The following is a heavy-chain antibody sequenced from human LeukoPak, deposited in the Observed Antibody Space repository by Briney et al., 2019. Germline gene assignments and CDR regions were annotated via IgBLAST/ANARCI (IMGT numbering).Heavy chain of an antibody. CDR3: AREKPAYGDFFDY. D-gene: IGHD4-17*01. Sequence: ASVKVSCKASGYIFTTYGIMWVRQAPGQGLEWMGWISAHTGNTNYAQKLQGRVTMTTDTSTSTAYMELRSLRSDDTAVYYCAREKPAYGDFFDYWGQGTLVTVSS. CDR2: ISAHTGNT. CDR1: GYIFTTYG. J-gene: IGHJ4*02. V-gene: IGHV1-18*01.